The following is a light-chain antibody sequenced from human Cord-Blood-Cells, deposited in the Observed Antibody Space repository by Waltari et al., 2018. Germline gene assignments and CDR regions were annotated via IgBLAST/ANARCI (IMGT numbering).Light chain of an antibody. V-gene: IGKV1-33*01. J-gene: IGKJ4*01. CDR3: QQYENLPLT. CDR1: QDISNY. CDR2: DAS. Sequence: DIQMTQSPSSLSASVGDRVTITCQASQDISNYLNWYQQKPGKAPKLLIYDASNLERGVPSRFSGRGSGTEFTVTISSLQPEDIATYYCQQYENLPLTFGGGTKVEIK.